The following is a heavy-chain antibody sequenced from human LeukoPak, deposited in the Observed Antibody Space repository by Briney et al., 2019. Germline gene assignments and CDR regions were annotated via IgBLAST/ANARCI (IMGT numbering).Heavy chain of an antibody. CDR2: IYYSGST. CDR1: GGSISSYY. V-gene: IGHV4-59*01. D-gene: IGHD3-10*02. Sequence: PSETLSLTCTVSGGSISSYYWSWIRQPPGKGLEWIGYIYYSGSTNYNPSLKSRVTISVDTSKNQFSLKLSSVTAADTAVYYCARVPIFGSYAGAFDIWGQGTMVTVSS. J-gene: IGHJ3*02. CDR3: ARVPIFGSYAGAFDI.